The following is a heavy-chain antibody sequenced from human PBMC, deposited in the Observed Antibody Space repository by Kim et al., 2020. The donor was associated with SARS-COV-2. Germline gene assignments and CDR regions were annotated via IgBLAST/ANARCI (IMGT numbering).Heavy chain of an antibody. CDR2: IKEDGIDK. CDR1: GFSFSGYW. Sequence: GGSLRLSCAASGFSFSGYWMSWVRQAPGKRLEWVAKIKEDGIDKYYVDSVRGRFTISRDNAKNSLYLQMSNLRVEDTAVYYCARDFIAVGVWGQCTLVT. J-gene: IGHJ1*01. V-gene: IGHV3-7*01. D-gene: IGHD6-19*01. CDR3: ARDFIAVGV.